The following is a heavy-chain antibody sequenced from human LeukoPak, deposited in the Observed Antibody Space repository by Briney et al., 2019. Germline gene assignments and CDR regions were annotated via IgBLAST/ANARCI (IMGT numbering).Heavy chain of an antibody. D-gene: IGHD3-9*01. CDR3: PRHSVYYDILQDPNRFDP. V-gene: IGHV5-10-1*01. CDR2: FDPSGCYS. J-gene: IGHJ5*02. CDR1: GYSFTSYW. Sequence: GEGLKISCKGSGYSFTSYWIIWGRQMPGEGVEGRGRFDPSGCYSIYSPSFEERGTISSDKSFSTAYLQWMSMKASDPAMYYCPRHSVYYDILQDPNRFDPWGQGTLVTVSS.